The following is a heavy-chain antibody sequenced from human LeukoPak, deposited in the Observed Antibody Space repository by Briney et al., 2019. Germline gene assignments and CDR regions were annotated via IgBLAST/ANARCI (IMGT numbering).Heavy chain of an antibody. CDR2: IIPILGIA. V-gene: IGHV1-69*02. Sequence: GASVKVSCKASGGAFSSYTISWVRQAPGQGLEWMGRIIPILGIANYAQKFQGRVTMTRDTSTSTVYMELSSLRSEDTAVYYCARSFGITGTRILYYWGQGTLVTVSS. CDR3: ARSFGITGTRILYY. CDR1: GGAFSSYT. J-gene: IGHJ4*02. D-gene: IGHD1-7*01.